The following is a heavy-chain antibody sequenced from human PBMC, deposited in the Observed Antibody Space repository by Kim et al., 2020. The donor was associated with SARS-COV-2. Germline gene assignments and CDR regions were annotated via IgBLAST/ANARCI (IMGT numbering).Heavy chain of an antibody. D-gene: IGHD4-17*01. CDR1: GFPFSRYA. J-gene: IGHJ4*02. V-gene: IGHV3-33*01. CDR2: IWSEGRKE. Sequence: GGSLRLSCTASGFPFSRYAMHWVRQAPGKGLEWVAVIWSEGRKEYYRDSVKGRFTISRDNSKNTLYLQVHSLRVDDTAIYYCARGVYGALGAAEYWGRGTLVTVSS. CDR3: ARGVYGALGAAEY.